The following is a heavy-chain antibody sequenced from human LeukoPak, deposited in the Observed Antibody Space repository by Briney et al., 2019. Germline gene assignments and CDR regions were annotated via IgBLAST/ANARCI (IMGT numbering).Heavy chain of an antibody. CDR3: ASLYSGSYGAYYYMDV. D-gene: IGHD1-26*01. CDR2: ISAYNGNT. V-gene: IGHV1-18*01. J-gene: IGHJ6*03. Sequence: ASVKVSCKASGYTFTSYGISCVRQAPGQGLEWMGWISAYNGNTNYAQKLQGRVTMSTDTSTSTAYMELRSLRSDDTAVYYCASLYSGSYGAYYYMDVWGKGTTVTVSS. CDR1: GYTFTSYG.